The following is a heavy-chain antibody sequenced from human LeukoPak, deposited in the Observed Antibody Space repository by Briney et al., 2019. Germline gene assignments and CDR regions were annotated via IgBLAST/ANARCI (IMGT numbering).Heavy chain of an antibody. CDR3: ARDLTGYYDSSGNKFDY. D-gene: IGHD3-22*01. J-gene: IGHJ4*02. CDR1: GFTFSSYG. CDR2: ISGSGGST. V-gene: IGHV3-23*01. Sequence: PGGSLRLSCAASGFTFSSYGMSWVRQAPGKGLEWVSAISGSGGSTYYADSVKGRFTISRDNSKNTLYLQMNNLRAEDTAVYYCARDLTGYYDSSGNKFDYWGQGTLVTVSS.